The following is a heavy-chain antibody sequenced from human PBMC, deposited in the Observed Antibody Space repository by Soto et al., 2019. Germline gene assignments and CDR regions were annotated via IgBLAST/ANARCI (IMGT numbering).Heavy chain of an antibody. CDR1: GYPFTDYF. J-gene: IGHJ4*02. D-gene: IGHD2-21*02. V-gene: IGHV1-46*01. CDR3: ARELYSCGGDCPYYMDY. Sequence: ASVKVSCKTSGYPFTDYFIHWVRQAPGQGLEWMGIISLYHHSTSYAQKFQGRLTVTADTSTTTVYMDLSSLTSEDSAVYWCARELYSCGGDCPYYMDYWGQGTLVTVSS. CDR2: ISLYHHST.